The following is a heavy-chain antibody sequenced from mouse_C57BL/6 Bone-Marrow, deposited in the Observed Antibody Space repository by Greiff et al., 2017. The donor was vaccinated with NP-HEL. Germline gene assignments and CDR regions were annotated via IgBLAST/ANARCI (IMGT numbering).Heavy chain of an antibody. CDR1: GFTFSSYG. CDR3: ARHYYSNDFDY. J-gene: IGHJ2*01. Sequence: EVQLVESGGDLVKPGGSLKLSCAASGFTFSSYGMSWVRQTPDKRLAWVATISSGGSYTYYPDSVKGRFTISRDNAKNTLYLQMSSLKSEDTAMYYCARHYYSNDFDYWGQGTTLTVSS. V-gene: IGHV5-6*01. D-gene: IGHD2-5*01. CDR2: ISSGGSYT.